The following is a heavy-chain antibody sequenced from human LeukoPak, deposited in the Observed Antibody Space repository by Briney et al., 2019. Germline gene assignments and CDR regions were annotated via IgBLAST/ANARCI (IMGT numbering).Heavy chain of an antibody. CDR2: INSGSDTI. CDR3: ADSSGYSSSWYSY. CDR1: GFSFNSYT. J-gene: IGHJ4*02. V-gene: IGHV3-48*01. D-gene: IGHD6-13*01. Sequence: PGGSLRLSCAASGFSFNSYTMNWVRQAPGQGLEWVSFINSGSDTIYYADSVKGRFTISRDNAKNSLSLQMNSLSAEDTAVYYCADSSGYSSSWYSYWGQGTLVTVSS.